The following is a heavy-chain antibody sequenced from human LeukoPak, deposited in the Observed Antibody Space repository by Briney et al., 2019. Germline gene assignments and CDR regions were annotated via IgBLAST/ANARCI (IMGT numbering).Heavy chain of an antibody. D-gene: IGHD6-19*01. CDR2: IYYSGST. Sequence: SETLSLTCTVSGGSISSYYWSWIRQPPGKGLEWIGYIYYSGSTNYNPSLKSRVTISVDTSKNQFSLKLSSVTAADTAVYYCARVSIPRLYSGGWDYYFDYWGQGTLVTVSS. CDR1: GGSISSYY. V-gene: IGHV4-59*01. J-gene: IGHJ4*02. CDR3: ARVSIPRLYSGGWDYYFDY.